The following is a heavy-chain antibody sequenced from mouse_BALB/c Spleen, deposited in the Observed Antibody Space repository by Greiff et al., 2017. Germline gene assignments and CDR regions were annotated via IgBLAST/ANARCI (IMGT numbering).Heavy chain of an antibody. D-gene: IGHD2-4*01. CDR1: GFTFSSYA. CDR3: ARGGGPYYDYDVGDYFDY. Sequence: EVKVVESGGGLVKPGGSLKLSCAASGFTFSSYAMSWVRQTPEKRLEWVASISSGGSTYYPDSVKGRFTISRDNARNILYLQMSSLRSEDTAMYYCARGGGPYYDYDVGDYFDYWGQGTTLTVSS. V-gene: IGHV5-6-5*01. CDR2: ISSGGST. J-gene: IGHJ2*01.